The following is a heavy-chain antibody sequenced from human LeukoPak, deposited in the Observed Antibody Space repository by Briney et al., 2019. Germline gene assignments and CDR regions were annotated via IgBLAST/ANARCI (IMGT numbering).Heavy chain of an antibody. CDR3: ARDLKIGYNSGWYSFDY. CDR1: GGSISSSSCY. Sequence: PSETLSLTCTVSGGSISSSSCYWGWIRQPPGKGLEWIGSIYYSGSTNYNPSLKSRVTMSVDTSKNQFSLKLTSVTAADTAVYYCARDLKIGYNSGWYSFDYWGQGTLVTVSS. V-gene: IGHV4-39*07. J-gene: IGHJ4*02. D-gene: IGHD6-19*01. CDR2: IYYSGST.